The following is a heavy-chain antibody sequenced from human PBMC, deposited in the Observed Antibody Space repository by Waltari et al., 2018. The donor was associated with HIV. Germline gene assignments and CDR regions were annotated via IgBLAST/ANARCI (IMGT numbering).Heavy chain of an antibody. CDR1: GFTFSDFW. CDR2: IKQDGSDK. V-gene: IGHV3-7*01. J-gene: IGHJ4*02. CDR3: ARASWHDY. Sequence: EVQLVESGVGLVQPGGSMRLSCAAFGFTFSDFWRNWVRQAPGKGLEWVANIKQDGSDKNYVDSVKGRFTISRDNAKNLLYLHMNSLRAEDTAVYYCARASWHDYWGQGTLVTVFS. D-gene: IGHD2-2*01.